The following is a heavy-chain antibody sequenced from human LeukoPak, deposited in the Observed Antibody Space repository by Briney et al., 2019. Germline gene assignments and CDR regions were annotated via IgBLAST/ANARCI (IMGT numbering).Heavy chain of an antibody. CDR2: INYSGAT. V-gene: IGHV4-34*10. J-gene: IGHJ4*02. Sequence: SETLSLTCAVSDGSLGFSFWSWIRQSPGKGLEWLGYINYSGATHYNPSLNGRTATSKDTSRNQFFLKLAAVIAADTSVYFGAREYGEASWGQGTLVTVSS. CDR3: AREYGEAS. D-gene: IGHD4-17*01. CDR1: DGSLGFSF.